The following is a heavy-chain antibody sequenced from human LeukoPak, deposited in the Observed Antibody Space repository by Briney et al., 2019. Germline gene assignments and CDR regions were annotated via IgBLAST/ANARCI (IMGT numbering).Heavy chain of an antibody. J-gene: IGHJ6*04. CDR3: AKSTRAVMAMMDV. D-gene: IGHD3-16*01. CDR2: ISSRSTYI. V-gene: IGHV3-21*03. CDR1: GVTFSSYS. Sequence: GGSLRLSCAASGVTFSSYSMNWLRQAPGKGLEWVSSISSRSTYIHYADSMKGRFTISRDNAKNSLYLQMNSLRAEDTAVYFCAKSTRAVMAMMDVWGKGTTVTVSS.